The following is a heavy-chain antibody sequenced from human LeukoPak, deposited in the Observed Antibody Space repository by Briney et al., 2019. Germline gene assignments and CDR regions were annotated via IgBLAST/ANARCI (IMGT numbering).Heavy chain of an antibody. CDR3: ARGRRSIAVANV. V-gene: IGHV4-34*01. D-gene: IGHD6-19*01. CDR2: INHSGST. J-gene: IGHJ4*02. Sequence: SETLSLTCAVYGGSFSGYYWSWIRQPPGKGLEWIGEINHSGSTNYNPSLKSRVTISVDTSKSQFSLKLSSVTAADTAVYYCARGRRSIAVANVWGQGTLVTVSS. CDR1: GGSFSGYY.